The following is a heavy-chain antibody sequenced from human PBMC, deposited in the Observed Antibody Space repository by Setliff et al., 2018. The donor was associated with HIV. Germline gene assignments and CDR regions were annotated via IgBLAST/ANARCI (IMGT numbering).Heavy chain of an antibody. CDR3: ARTLGAYSSSSDPFDY. Sequence: SETLSLTCTVSGGSISSHYWSWIRQPPGKELEWIGYIFYSGSTKYNPSLQSRVTISIDTSKNQFSMRLSSVTAEDTAMYYCARTLGAYSSSSDPFDYWGQGARVTGSS. CDR1: GGSISSHY. CDR2: IFYSGST. V-gene: IGHV4-59*11. D-gene: IGHD6-6*01. J-gene: IGHJ4*02.